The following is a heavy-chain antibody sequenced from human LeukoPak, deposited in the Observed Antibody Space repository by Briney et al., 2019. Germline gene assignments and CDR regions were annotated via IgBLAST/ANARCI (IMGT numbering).Heavy chain of an antibody. CDR2: IYHSGST. V-gene: IGHV4-38-2*02. D-gene: IGHD3-22*01. J-gene: IGHJ3*02. Sequence: SETLSLTCTVSGYSISSGYYWGWIRQPPGKGLEWIGSIYHSGSTYYNPSLKSRVTISVDTSKNQFSLKLSSVTAADTAVYYCARVWNYYDSSGYYHRVRAFDIWGQGTMVTVSS. CDR1: GYSISSGYY. CDR3: ARVWNYYDSSGYYHRVRAFDI.